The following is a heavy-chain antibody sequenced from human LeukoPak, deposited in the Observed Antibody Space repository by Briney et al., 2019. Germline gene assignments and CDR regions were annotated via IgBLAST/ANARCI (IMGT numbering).Heavy chain of an antibody. V-gene: IGHV3-9*03. CDR1: GFTFDVYA. CDR3: AKRQNRGSYQGGYFDY. Sequence: GGSLRLSCAASGFTFDVYAMHWVRQAPGKGLEWVSGISWNSGSIGYADSVKGRFTISRDNAKNSLYLQMNSQRAEDMALYYCAKRQNRGSYQGGYFDYWGQGTPVTVSS. J-gene: IGHJ4*01. D-gene: IGHD1-26*01. CDR2: ISWNSGSI.